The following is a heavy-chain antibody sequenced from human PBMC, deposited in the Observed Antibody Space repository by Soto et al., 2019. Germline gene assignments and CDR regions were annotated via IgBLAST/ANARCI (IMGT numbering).Heavy chain of an antibody. D-gene: IGHD2-21*02. CDR3: VHSRCGGDCLQSYSAHYYYGLDV. CDR2: IDPSDSYT. V-gene: IGHV5-10-1*01. Sequence: PGVPLKVSCKGAGYHFINYWISWVRQITGKGLEWMGRIDPSDSYTNYSPSFQGHVTISADKSISTAYLQWSSLKASDTATYYCVHSRCGGDCLQSYSAHYYYGLDVWGQGTTVTVSS. CDR1: GYHFINYW. J-gene: IGHJ6*02.